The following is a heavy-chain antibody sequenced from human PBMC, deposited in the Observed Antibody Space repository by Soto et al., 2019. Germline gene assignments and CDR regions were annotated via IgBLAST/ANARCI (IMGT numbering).Heavy chain of an antibody. CDR3: ASSYYGSGTPYYYGMDV. V-gene: IGHV1-18*01. CDR1: GYTFTNYG. D-gene: IGHD3-10*01. Sequence: QVQLVQSGAEVKKPGASVKVSCKASGYTFTNYGITWVRQAPGQGLEWMGWISAYNGNTNYAQKLQGRGTMTTDTSTTTAYMELRSLRSDDTAVYYCASSYYGSGTPYYYGMDVWGQGTTVTVSS. J-gene: IGHJ6*02. CDR2: ISAYNGNT.